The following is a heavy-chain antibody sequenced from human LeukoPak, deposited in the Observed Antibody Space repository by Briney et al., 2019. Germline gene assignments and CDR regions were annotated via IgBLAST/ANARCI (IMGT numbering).Heavy chain of an antibody. CDR2: IKQDGSKK. CDR3: VREDSGYDSAFDS. D-gene: IGHD5-12*01. J-gene: IGHJ4*02. CDR1: GFIFSDYW. Sequence: PGGSLRLSFEASGFIFSDYWMSWVRQAPGKGLEWVANIKQDGSKKYYVDSVKGRISISRDNAKNLVYLQMNTLKVEDTAVYYCVREDSGYDSAFDSWGQGTLVTVSS. V-gene: IGHV3-7*01.